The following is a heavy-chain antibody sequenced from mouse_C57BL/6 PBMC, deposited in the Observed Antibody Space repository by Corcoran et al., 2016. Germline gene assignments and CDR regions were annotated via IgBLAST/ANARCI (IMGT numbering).Heavy chain of an antibody. V-gene: IGHV1-9*01. CDR3: ARVAAQAPWFAY. J-gene: IGHJ3*01. CDR2: ILPGSGST. Sequence: QVQLQQSGAELMKPGASVKLSCKATGYTFTGYWIEWVKQRPGHGLEWIGEILPGSGSTNYNEKFKGKSTFTADTASNTAYMQLSSLTTEDAAISYCARVAAQAPWFAYWGQGTLVTVAA. D-gene: IGHD3-2*02. CDR1: GYTFTGYW.